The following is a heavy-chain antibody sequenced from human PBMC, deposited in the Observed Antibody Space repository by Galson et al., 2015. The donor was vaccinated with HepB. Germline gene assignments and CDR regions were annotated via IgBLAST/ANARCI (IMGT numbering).Heavy chain of an antibody. CDR2: TQYRSKWLN. Sequence: CAISGDSVSSNIAAWNWIRQSPSRGLEWLGRTQYRSKWLNDYAISVKGRITINPDTANNQSSLQLNSVTPEDTAVYYCARERGGNFDYWGQGTLVTVSS. CDR3: ARERGGNFDY. CDR1: GDSVSSNIAA. V-gene: IGHV6-1*01. J-gene: IGHJ4*02.